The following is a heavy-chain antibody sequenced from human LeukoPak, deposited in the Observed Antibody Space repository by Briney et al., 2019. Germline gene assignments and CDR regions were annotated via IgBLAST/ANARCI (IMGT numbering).Heavy chain of an antibody. Sequence: SETLSLTCTVSGGSISSGGYYWSWIRQPPGKGLEWIGYIYHSGSTYYNPSLKSRVTISVDRSKNQFSLKLSSVTAADTAVYYCARVGIAARHFDYWGQGTLVTVSS. V-gene: IGHV4-30-2*01. CDR2: IYHSGST. CDR1: GGSISSGGYY. D-gene: IGHD6-6*01. CDR3: ARVGIAARHFDY. J-gene: IGHJ4*02.